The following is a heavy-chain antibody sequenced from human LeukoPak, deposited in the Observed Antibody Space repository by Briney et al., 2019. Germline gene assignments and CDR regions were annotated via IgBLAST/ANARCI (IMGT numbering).Heavy chain of an antibody. V-gene: IGHV4-59*11. Sequence: SETLSLTCSVLGVSMSSHYWSWLRQPPGKGLEWIGHIYKIGTTNYNPSLKSRLTISADTSKNQFSLQLRSVTAADTAVYYCVIGVGWQPDYWGQGALVTVSS. CDR2: IYKIGTT. CDR1: GVSMSSHY. D-gene: IGHD2-15*01. J-gene: IGHJ4*02. CDR3: VIGVGWQPDY.